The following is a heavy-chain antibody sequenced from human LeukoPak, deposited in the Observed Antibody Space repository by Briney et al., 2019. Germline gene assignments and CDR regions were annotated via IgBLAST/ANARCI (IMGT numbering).Heavy chain of an antibody. V-gene: IGHV3-30-3*01. CDR2: VASDGSQT. J-gene: IGHJ3*02. CDR3: ARERQDTIVHSGAFDI. D-gene: IGHD3-10*01. CDR1: GFTLGTYI. Sequence: GGSLRLSCGASGFTLGTYIIHWVRQAPGKGLQWVAAVASDGSQTFYIESVRGRFTISRDNSKNTLYLQMNTLRAEDTAVYFCARERQDTIVHSGAFDIWGQGTMVTVSS.